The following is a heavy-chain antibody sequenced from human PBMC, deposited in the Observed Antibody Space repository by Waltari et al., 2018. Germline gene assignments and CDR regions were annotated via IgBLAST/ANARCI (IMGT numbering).Heavy chain of an antibody. D-gene: IGHD3-3*01. CDR2: INHSGST. CDR3: ARGRVRITIFGVVITAGRGYFDY. V-gene: IGHV4-34*01. Sequence: QVQLQQWGAGLLKPSETLSLTCAVYGGSFSGYYWRWIRQPPGKGLEWVGEINHSGSTNYNPSLKSRVTISVDTSKNQFSLKLSSVTAADTAVYYCARGRVRITIFGVVITAGRGYFDYWGQGTLVTVSS. CDR1: GGSFSGYY. J-gene: IGHJ4*02.